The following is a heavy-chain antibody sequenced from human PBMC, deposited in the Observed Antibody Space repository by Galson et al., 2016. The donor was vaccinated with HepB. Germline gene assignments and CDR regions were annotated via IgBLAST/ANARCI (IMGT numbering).Heavy chain of an antibody. J-gene: IGHJ5*02. CDR2: INSDGTTS. D-gene: IGHD2-15*01. CDR3: VRDHSVVSATAYNWFDP. V-gene: IGHV3-74*01. Sequence: SLRLSCAASGFAFSSHWMHWVRQAPGKGLVWVSRINSDGTTSNYADSVKGRFTISRDNAKNTLYLQMNSLRAEDTAVYYCVRDHSVVSATAYNWFDPWGQGTLVTVSS. CDR1: GFAFSSHW.